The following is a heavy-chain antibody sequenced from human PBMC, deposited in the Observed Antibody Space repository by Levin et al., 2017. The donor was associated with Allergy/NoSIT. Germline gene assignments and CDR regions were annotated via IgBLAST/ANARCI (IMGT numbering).Heavy chain of an antibody. CDR2: IYSGGST. J-gene: IGHJ6*03. V-gene: IGHV3-53*01. Sequence: PGGSLRLSCAASGFTVSSNYMSWVRQAPGKGLEWVSVIYSGGSTYYADSVKGRFTISRDNSKNTLYLQMNSLRAEDTAVYYCARMGKQQLVPYYYYYMDVWGKGTTVTVSS. CDR1: GFTVSSNY. D-gene: IGHD6-13*01. CDR3: ARMGKQQLVPYYYYYMDV.